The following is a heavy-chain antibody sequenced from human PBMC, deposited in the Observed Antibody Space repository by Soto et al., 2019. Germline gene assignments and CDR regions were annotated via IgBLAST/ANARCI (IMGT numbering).Heavy chain of an antibody. Sequence: PSETLSLTCAVYGGSFSGYYWSWIRQPPGKGLEWIGEINHSGSTNYNPSLKSRVTISVDTSKNQFSLKLSSVTAADTAVYYCARGGMYSSSWYGPCNWFDPWGQGTLVTVSS. J-gene: IGHJ5*02. CDR3: ARGGMYSSSWYGPCNWFDP. CDR1: GGSFSGYY. V-gene: IGHV4-34*01. D-gene: IGHD6-13*01. CDR2: INHSGST.